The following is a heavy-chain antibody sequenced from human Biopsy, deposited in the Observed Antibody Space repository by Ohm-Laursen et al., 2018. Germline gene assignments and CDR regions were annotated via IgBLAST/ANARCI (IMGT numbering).Heavy chain of an antibody. D-gene: IGHD5/OR15-5a*01. V-gene: IGHV3-48*01. Sequence: GSLRLSCSASGFKFSTYVVSWVRQAPGKGLEWISYISRSSSTIYYADSVKGRFTISRDNGKNSMFLQMSSLTAEDTAVYFCARGVYDTTEFFFGLDVWGQGTTVTVSS. CDR2: ISRSSSTI. J-gene: IGHJ6*02. CDR1: GFKFSTYV. CDR3: ARGVYDTTEFFFGLDV.